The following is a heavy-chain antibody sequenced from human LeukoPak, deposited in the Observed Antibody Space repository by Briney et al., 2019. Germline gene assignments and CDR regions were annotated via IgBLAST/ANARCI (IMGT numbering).Heavy chain of an antibody. D-gene: IGHD6-13*01. CDR1: GFTFSNYA. CDR2: IRGSGGST. V-gene: IGHV3-23*01. Sequence: GGSLRLSCAASGFTFSNYAMNLVRQAPGKGLEWVSTIRGSGGSTYYADSVKGRFTISRDNSKNTLYLQMNSLRAEDTAVYYCAKEAPDSSSWSAFDYRGQGTLVTVSS. CDR3: AKEAPDSSSWSAFDY. J-gene: IGHJ4*02.